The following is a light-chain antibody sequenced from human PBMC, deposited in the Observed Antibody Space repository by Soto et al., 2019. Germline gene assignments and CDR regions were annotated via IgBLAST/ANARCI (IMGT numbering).Light chain of an antibody. Sequence: EIGLPHSPGTLCLSPGERATLSRGASQSVRSNVAWYQQKPGQPPRLLIYDASTRATGIPSRFSGSGSGTEFTLTISSLKSEDFAVYYCQQYANWPRTFGQGTKVDVK. J-gene: IGKJ1*01. CDR3: QQYANWPRT. CDR2: DAS. V-gene: IGKV3-15*01. CDR1: QSVRSN.